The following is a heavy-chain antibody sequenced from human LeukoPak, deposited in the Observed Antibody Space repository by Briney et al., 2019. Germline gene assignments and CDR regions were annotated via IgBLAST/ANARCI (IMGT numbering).Heavy chain of an antibody. CDR3: ATDVPRIPMGPLRD. Sequence: ASVKVSCKVSGYTLTELSMHWVRQAPGKGLEWMGGFDPEDGETIYAQKFQGRVTMTEDTSTDTAYMELSSLRSEDAAVYYCATDVPRIPMGPLRDWGQGTLVTVSS. D-gene: IGHD5-18*01. J-gene: IGHJ4*02. CDR2: FDPEDGET. V-gene: IGHV1-24*01. CDR1: GYTLTELS.